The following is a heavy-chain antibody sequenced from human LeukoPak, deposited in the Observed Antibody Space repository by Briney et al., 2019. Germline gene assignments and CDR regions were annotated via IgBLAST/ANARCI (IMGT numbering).Heavy chain of an antibody. CDR1: GYSISSGYY. CDR3: ARDLVSAGGHWFDP. Sequence: NPSETLSLTCTVPGYSISSGYYWGWIRQPPGKGLEWIGSIYHSGSTYYNPSLKSRVTISVDTSKNQFSLKLSSVTAADTAVYYCARDLVSAGGHWFDPWGQGTLVTVSS. V-gene: IGHV4-38-2*02. CDR2: IYHSGST. J-gene: IGHJ5*02. D-gene: IGHD3-10*01.